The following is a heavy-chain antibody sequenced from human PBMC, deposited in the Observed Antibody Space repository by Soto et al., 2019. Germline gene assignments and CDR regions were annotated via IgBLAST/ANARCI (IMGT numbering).Heavy chain of an antibody. D-gene: IGHD6-13*01. CDR2: ISGSGGST. CDR1: GFTFSSYA. Sequence: EVQLLESGGGLVQPGGSLRLSCAASGFTFSSYAMSWVRQAPGKGLEWVSAISGSGGSTYYADSVKGRFTISRDNSKNTLYLQMNSLRAEDTTVYYCAKDRSHGIAAAVNWFDPWGQGTLVTVSS. CDR3: AKDRSHGIAAAVNWFDP. V-gene: IGHV3-23*01. J-gene: IGHJ5*02.